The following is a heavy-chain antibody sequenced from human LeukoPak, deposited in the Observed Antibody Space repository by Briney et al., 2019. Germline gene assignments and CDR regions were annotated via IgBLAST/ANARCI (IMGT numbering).Heavy chain of an antibody. D-gene: IGHD3-16*02. CDR2: IYYSGST. CDR1: GGSISSYY. V-gene: IGHV4-59*01. CDR3: ARAGGRMITFGGVIVLNWFDP. J-gene: IGHJ5*02. Sequence: PSETLSLTCTVSGGSISSYYWSWIRQPPGKGLEWIGYIYYSGSTNYNPSLKSRVTISVDTSKIQFSLKLSSVTAADTAVYYCARAGGRMITFGGVIVLNWFDPWGQGTLVTVSS.